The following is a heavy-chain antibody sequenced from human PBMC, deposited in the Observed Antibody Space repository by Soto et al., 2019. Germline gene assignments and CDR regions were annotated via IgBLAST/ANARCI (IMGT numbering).Heavy chain of an antibody. CDR1: GGSFSGYY. Sequence: SETLSLTCAVYGGSFSGYYWSWIRQPPGKGLEWIGEINHSGSTNYNPSLKSRVTISVDTSKNQFSLKLSSVTAADTAVYYCARGTPSMVRGVIYYFDNWGQGTLVTVSS. D-gene: IGHD3-10*01. CDR3: ARGTPSMVRGVIYYFDN. CDR2: INHSGST. J-gene: IGHJ4*02. V-gene: IGHV4-34*01.